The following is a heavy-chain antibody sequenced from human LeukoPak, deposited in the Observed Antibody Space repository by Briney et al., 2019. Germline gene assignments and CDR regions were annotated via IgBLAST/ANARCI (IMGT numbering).Heavy chain of an antibody. V-gene: IGHV3-21*01. D-gene: IGHD6-6*01. J-gene: IGHJ5*02. CDR3: ATGPVAALAA. CDR1: GFTFSSYS. Sequence: SGGSLRLSCAASGFTFSSYSMNWVRQAPGKGLEWVSSISSSSSYIYYADSVKGRFTISRDNAKNSLYLQMNSLRAEDTAVYYCATGPVAALAAWGQGTLVTVSS. CDR2: ISSSSSYI.